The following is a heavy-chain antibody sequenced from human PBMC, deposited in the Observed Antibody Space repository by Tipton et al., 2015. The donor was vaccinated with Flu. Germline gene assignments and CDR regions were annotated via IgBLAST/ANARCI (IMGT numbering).Heavy chain of an antibody. V-gene: IGHV4-4*07. J-gene: IGHJ6*02. CDR1: GGSISSYY. D-gene: IGHD6-13*01. Sequence: TLSLTCTVSGGSISSYYWSWIRQPAGKGLEWIGRIYTSGSTNYNPSLKSRVTMSVDTSKNQFSLKLSSVTAADTAVYYCARDVYGSSWAEDSYYSYYGMDVWGQGTTVTVSS. CDR2: IYTSGST. CDR3: ARDVYGSSWAEDSYYSYYGMDV.